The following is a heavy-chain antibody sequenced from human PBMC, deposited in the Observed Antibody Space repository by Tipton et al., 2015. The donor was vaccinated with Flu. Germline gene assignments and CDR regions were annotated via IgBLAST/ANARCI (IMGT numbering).Heavy chain of an antibody. CDR1: GGSISSYY. CDR2: IYYSGST. D-gene: IGHD3-3*01. Sequence: GLVKPSETLSLTCTVSGGSISSYYWSWIRQPPGKGLEWIGYIYYSGSTNYNPSLKSRVTISVDTSKNQFSLKLSSVTAADTAVYYCARVLGVGEDMDVWGQGTPVTVSS. CDR3: ARVLGVGEDMDV. J-gene: IGHJ6*02. V-gene: IGHV4-59*01.